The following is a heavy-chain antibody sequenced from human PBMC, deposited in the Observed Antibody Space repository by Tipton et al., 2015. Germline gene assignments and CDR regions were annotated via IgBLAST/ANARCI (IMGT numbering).Heavy chain of an antibody. V-gene: IGHV4-38-2*02. CDR3: ARDICGGGSCLDY. CDR1: GYSISSGYH. D-gene: IGHD2-21*01. Sequence: TLSLTCAVSGYSISSGYHWGWIRQPPGRGLEWIASIYHSGRTHYNPSLKSRVTISIDTSKNEVSLMLNSVTAADTAVYYCARDICGGGSCLDYWGQGTLVTVSS. CDR2: IYHSGRT. J-gene: IGHJ4*02.